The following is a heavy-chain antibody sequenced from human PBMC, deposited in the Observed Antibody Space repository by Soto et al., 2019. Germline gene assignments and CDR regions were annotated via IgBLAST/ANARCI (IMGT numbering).Heavy chain of an antibody. J-gene: IGHJ5*02. CDR2: INQDGSEK. CDR3: VRGRCWFDP. Sequence: EVQVVDSGGGSVQPGGSLRLSCAASGFTFTTYWMSWVRQAPGKGLEWVAKINQDGSEKDYVDSVKGRFTISRDNAKNSIYLQMNSLRAEDTAVYYCVRGRCWFDPWGQGTLVTVSS. V-gene: IGHV3-7*04. CDR1: GFTFTTYW.